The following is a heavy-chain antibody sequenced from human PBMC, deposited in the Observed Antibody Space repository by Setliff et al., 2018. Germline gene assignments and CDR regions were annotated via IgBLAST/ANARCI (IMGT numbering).Heavy chain of an antibody. J-gene: IGHJ6*02. CDR3: ARNWATAQHYYYGMDV. Sequence: GGSLRLSCAASGFTFSSYWMSWVRQAPGKGLKWVANIKQDGSEKYYVDSVKGRFTISRDNAKNSLYLQMNSLRAEDTAVYYCARNWATAQHYYYGMDVWGQGTTVTVSS. D-gene: IGHD2-21*02. CDR1: GFTFSSYW. CDR2: IKQDGSEK. V-gene: IGHV3-7*01.